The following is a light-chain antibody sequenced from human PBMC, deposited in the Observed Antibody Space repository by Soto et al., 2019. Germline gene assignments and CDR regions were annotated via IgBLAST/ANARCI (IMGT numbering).Light chain of an antibody. CDR3: QVLDSSSDHVV. CDR2: YDS. CDR1: NIGSKS. Sequence: SYELTQPPSVSVAPGKTARITCGGNNIGSKSVHWYQQKPGQAPVLVIYYDSDRPSGIPERFSGSISGNSATLTISRVEVGDEADYYCQVLDSSSDHVVFGGGTKLTVL. J-gene: IGLJ2*01. V-gene: IGLV3-21*04.